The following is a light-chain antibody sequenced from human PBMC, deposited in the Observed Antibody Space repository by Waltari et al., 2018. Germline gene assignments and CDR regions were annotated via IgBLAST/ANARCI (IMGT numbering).Light chain of an antibody. CDR2: QDR. CDR3: QAGDSSTVV. Sequence: SYELTQPPSVSVSPGQAASIPCPGLGDKYACWYQQKPGQSPVLVMFQDRKRPSGIPERFSGSNSGNTATLTISGTQAREEADYYCQAGDSSTVVFGGGTKLTVL. V-gene: IGLV3-1*01. J-gene: IGLJ2*01. CDR1: GDKY.